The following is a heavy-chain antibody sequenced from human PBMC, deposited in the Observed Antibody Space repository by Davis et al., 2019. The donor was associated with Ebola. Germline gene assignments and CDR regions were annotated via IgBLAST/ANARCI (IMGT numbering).Heavy chain of an antibody. CDR3: ARVGGNCYGY. CDR1: GFTFSRYW. J-gene: IGHJ4*02. D-gene: IGHD2-15*01. Sequence: GESLKISCAASGFTFSRYWVSWVRQAPGKGLEWVASIKPDGSERHYVDSVRGRFTISRDNAKNSLSLEMNSLRAEDTAVYYCARVGGNCYGYWGQGALVSVSS. CDR2: IKPDGSER. V-gene: IGHV3-7*01.